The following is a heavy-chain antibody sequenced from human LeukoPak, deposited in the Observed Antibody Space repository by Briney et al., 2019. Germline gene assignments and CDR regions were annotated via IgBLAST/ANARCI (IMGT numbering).Heavy chain of an antibody. Sequence: AASVKVSCKASGYTFTSYGISWVRQAPGQGLEWMGWISAYNGNTNYEQKLQGRVTMTTSTSTSTDYLELRIMRPGGPALYDCASGYILTAADYWGQGTLVTVSS. CDR3: ASGYILTAADY. CDR2: ISAYNGNT. J-gene: IGHJ4*02. D-gene: IGHD3-9*01. V-gene: IGHV1-18*01. CDR1: GYTFTSYG.